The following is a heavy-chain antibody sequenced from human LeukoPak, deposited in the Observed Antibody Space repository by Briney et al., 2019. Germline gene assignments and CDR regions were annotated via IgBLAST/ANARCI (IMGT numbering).Heavy chain of an antibody. Sequence: GGSLRLSCAASEFTFSTFWMSWVRQAPGKGLEWVANIKADGSVKHYVDSVEGRFSISRDNARSSLYLQMNSLRAEDTAVYYYVRDSDYQRNSGGLYAHYDALDIWGHGTMVTVSS. CDR3: VRDSDYQRNSGGLYAHYDALDI. J-gene: IGHJ3*02. V-gene: IGHV3-7*01. D-gene: IGHD2-21*01. CDR1: EFTFSTFW. CDR2: IKADGSVK.